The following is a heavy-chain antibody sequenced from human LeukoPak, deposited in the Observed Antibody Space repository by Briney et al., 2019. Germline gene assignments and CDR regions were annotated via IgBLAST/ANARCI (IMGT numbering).Heavy chain of an antibody. V-gene: IGHV1-2*02. CDR3: TRVGDDYPY. J-gene: IGHJ4*02. Sequence: ASVSVSCKASGYSFTAYYLHWVRQGPAQKPEWMGWIKTNGGDTNYAQKFPGRVTMTRDTSISTVYPELSGLTADDPAVYYCTRVGDDYPYWGQGTLVTVSS. CDR2: IKTNGGDT. D-gene: IGHD5-24*01. CDR1: GYSFTAYY.